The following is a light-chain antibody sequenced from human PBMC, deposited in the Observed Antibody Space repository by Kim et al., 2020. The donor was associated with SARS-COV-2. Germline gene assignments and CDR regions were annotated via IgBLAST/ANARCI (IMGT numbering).Light chain of an antibody. CDR3: QMYNSAPPYT. CDR1: QGISNY. V-gene: IGKV1-27*01. J-gene: IGKJ2*01. Sequence: DIQMTQSPSSLSASVGDRVTITCRASQGISNYLAWYQQKPGKVPKLLIYAASTLQSGVPSRFSGSGSGTDFTLTISSLQPEDVATYCCQMYNSAPPYTFGRGTKLEI. CDR2: AAS.